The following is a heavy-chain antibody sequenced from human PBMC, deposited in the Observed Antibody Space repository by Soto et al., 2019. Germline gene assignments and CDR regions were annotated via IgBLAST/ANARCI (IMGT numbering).Heavy chain of an antibody. V-gene: IGHV4-59*12. J-gene: IGHJ4*02. CDR2: IYYSGST. CDR1: GGSISSYY. Sequence: ETLSLTCTVSGGSISSYYWSWIRQPPGKGLEWIGYIYYSGSTNYNPSLKSRVTISVDNSKNQFSLKLSSVTAADTAVYYCARYIAASGTYYFDYWGQGTLVTV. D-gene: IGHD6-13*01. CDR3: ARYIAASGTYYFDY.